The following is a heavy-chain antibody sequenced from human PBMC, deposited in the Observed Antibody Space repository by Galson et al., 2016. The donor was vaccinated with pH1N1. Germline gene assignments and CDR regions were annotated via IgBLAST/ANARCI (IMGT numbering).Heavy chain of an antibody. CDR3: ARETPYSSGWGYYYGMDV. CDR2: TSYDGSNK. CDR1: GFTFSTYA. V-gene: IGHV3-30-3*01. J-gene: IGHJ6*02. Sequence: SLRLSCAASGFTFSTYAMHWVRQAPGKGLEWVALTSYDGSNKYYADSAKGRFTISRDNSKNTLYLEMNSLRAEETAVYYCARETPYSSGWGYYYGMDVWGQGTTVTVSS. D-gene: IGHD6-19*01.